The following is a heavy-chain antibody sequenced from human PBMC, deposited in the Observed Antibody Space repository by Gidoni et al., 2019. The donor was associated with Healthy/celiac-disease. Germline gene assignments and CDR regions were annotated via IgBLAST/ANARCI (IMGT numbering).Heavy chain of an antibody. J-gene: IGHJ3*02. V-gene: IGHV3-48*02. CDR2: ISSSSSTI. CDR3: ARDSRVRITMVRGVTTEDAFDI. Sequence: EVQLVESGGGLVQPGGSLSLSCSASGFTFSSYSMTLVRQAPGKGLEWVSYISSSSSTIYYADSVKGRFTISRDNAKNSLYLKMNSLRDEDTAVYYCARDSRVRITMVRGVTTEDAFDIWGQGTMVTVSS. D-gene: IGHD3-10*01. CDR1: GFTFSSYS.